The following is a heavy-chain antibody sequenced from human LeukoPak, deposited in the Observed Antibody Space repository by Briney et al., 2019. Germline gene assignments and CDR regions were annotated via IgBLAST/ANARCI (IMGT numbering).Heavy chain of an antibody. J-gene: IGHJ4*02. V-gene: IGHV4-59*01. CDR3: STDSPTGFDH. D-gene: IGHD2/OR15-2a*01. CDR2: VYHTGST. Sequence: SETLSLTCTVSGGSIRSYYWSWTRQSPEKGLEWIGYVYHTGSTKYNPSLQSRVTISIDPSKNQFSLNLTSVTAAGTAVYYCSTDSPTGFDHWGQGALVTVSS. CDR1: GGSIRSYY.